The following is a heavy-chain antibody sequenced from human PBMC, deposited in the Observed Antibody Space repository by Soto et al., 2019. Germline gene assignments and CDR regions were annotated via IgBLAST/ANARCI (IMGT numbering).Heavy chain of an antibody. D-gene: IGHD3-22*01. CDR1: GGSISSSRCH. CDR3: AGNYYDSSGYYPNWFDP. CDR2: IKYSGTT. J-gene: IGHJ5*02. Sequence: PSETLSLTCTVSGGSISSSRCHWGWIRQPPGKGLEWIASIKYSGTTFYNPSLKSRVTLSVDTSKNQFALKLSSVTAAETAVYYCAGNYYDSSGYYPNWFDPWGQGTLVTVSS. V-gene: IGHV4-39*01.